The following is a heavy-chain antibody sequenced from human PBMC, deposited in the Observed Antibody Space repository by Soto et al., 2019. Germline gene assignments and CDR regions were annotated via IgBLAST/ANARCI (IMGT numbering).Heavy chain of an antibody. CDR3: ASRYLY. CDR1: GDSISNGDYY. CDR2: IDSSGST. D-gene: IGHD3-16*02. J-gene: IGHJ4*02. V-gene: IGHV4-30-4*01. Sequence: PSETLSLTCTVSGDSISNGDYYWSWIRQPPGRGLECIGYIDSSGSTYYNPSLKSRLTMSVDMSKNQFSLRLTSVTAADTAVYYCASRYLYWGQGLLVTVSS.